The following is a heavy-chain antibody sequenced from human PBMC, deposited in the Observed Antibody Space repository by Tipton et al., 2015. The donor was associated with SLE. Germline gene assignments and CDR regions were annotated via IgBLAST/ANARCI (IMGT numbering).Heavy chain of an antibody. D-gene: IGHD6-13*01. V-gene: IGHV4-31*03. CDR1: GVSVSSGGYY. CDR2: IYNSGGT. Sequence: TLSLTCTVSGVSVSSGGYYWNWIRQHPGKGPEWIGYIYNSGGTYYNPSLKSRVTSSIDTSKNQFSLKVNPVTAADTALYYCAREVEGYSSSWFKGFFDVWGQGTLVTVSS. J-gene: IGHJ4*02. CDR3: AREVEGYSSSWFKGFFDV.